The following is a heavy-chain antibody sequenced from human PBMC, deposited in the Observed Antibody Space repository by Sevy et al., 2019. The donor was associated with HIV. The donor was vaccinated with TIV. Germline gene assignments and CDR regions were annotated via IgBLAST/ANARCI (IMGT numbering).Heavy chain of an antibody. CDR1: GFTFSSYS. V-gene: IGHV3-21*01. D-gene: IGHD6-6*01. J-gene: IGHJ6*02. CDR3: ARDRRPLYSCSDRYYYYGMDV. Sequence: GGSLRLSCAASGFTFSSYSMNWVRQAPGKGLEWISSISSSSSYIYYADSVKGRFTISRDNAKNSLYLQMNSLRAEDTAVYYCARDRRPLYSCSDRYYYYGMDVWGQGTTVTVSS. CDR2: ISSSSSYI.